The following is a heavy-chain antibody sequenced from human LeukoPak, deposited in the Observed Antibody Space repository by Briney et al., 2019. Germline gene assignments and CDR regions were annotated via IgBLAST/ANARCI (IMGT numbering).Heavy chain of an antibody. Sequence: GASVKVSCKASGYTFTGYYMHWVRQAPGQGLEWMGWINPNSGGTNYAQKFQGRVTMTRDTSISTAYMELSRLRSDDTAVYYCARDFLGYGSSGYYDDAFDIWGQGTMVTVSS. CDR1: GYTFTGYY. CDR3: ARDFLGYGSSGYYDDAFDI. D-gene: IGHD3-22*01. J-gene: IGHJ3*02. V-gene: IGHV1-2*02. CDR2: INPNSGGT.